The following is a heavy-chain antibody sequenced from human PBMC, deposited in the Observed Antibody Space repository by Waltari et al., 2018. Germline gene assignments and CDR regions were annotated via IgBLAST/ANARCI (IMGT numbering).Heavy chain of an antibody. D-gene: IGHD6-6*01. CDR3: ARSFSIAARRGYFDY. V-gene: IGHV3-30-3*01. Sequence: QVQLVESGGGVVQPGRFLSLSCAASGFTFSIFAMHWVRLASGKGLEWVAVISYDGSNKYYADSVKGRFTISRDKSKNTLYLQMNSLRAEDTAVYYCARSFSIAARRGYFDYWGQGTLVTVSS. CDR2: ISYDGSNK. J-gene: IGHJ4*02. CDR1: GFTFSIFA.